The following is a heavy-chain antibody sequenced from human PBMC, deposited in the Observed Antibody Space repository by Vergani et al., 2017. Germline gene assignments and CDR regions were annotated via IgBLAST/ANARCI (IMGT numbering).Heavy chain of an antibody. CDR1: GFTFSSYG. CDR2: IWYDGSNK. D-gene: IGHD1-26*01. V-gene: IGHV3-33*01. CDR3: ARPGGATTYYFDY. J-gene: IGHJ4*02. Sequence: QVQLVESGGGVVQPGRSLRLSCAASGFTFSSYGMHWVRQAPGKGLEWVAVIWYDGSNKYYADSVKGRFTISRDKSKNTLYLQMNSLRAEDTAVYYCARPGGATTYYFDYWGQGTLVTVSS.